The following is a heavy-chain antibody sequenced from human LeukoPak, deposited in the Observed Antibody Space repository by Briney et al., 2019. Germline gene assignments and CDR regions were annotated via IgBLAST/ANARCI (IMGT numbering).Heavy chain of an antibody. CDR2: IYYSGST. Sequence: SETLSLTCTVSGGSISRYYWSWIRQPPWKGLEWIGYIYYSGSTNYNPSLKSRVTISVDTSKNQFSLKLSSVTAADTAVYYCARAYSSYTPSDYWGQGTLVTVSS. CDR1: GGSISRYY. D-gene: IGHD6-6*01. J-gene: IGHJ4*02. CDR3: ARAYSSYTPSDY. V-gene: IGHV4-59*01.